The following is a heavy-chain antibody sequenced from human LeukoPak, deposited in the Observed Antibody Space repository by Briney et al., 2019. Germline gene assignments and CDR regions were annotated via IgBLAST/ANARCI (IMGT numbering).Heavy chain of an antibody. CDR2: FSGSGGST. J-gene: IGHJ4*02. V-gene: IGHV3-23*01. D-gene: IGHD6-6*01. CDR3: AKEKWDSSSAGFDY. CDR1: GFTFSSYA. Sequence: PGGSLSLSGAASGFTFSSYAMSWVRQAPGKGLEWVSAFSGSGGSTYYADSVKGRFTICRDNSKNALYLQRYSLRAEDTAVYYCAKEKWDSSSAGFDYWGQGTLVTVSS.